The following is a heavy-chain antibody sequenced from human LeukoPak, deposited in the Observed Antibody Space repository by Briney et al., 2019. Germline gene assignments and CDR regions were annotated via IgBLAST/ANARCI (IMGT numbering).Heavy chain of an antibody. V-gene: IGHV4-59*12. CDR3: ARDYVGVAGTFDY. D-gene: IGHD6-19*01. CDR1: GGSISSYY. Sequence: SETLSLTCTVSGGSISSYYWSWIRQPPGKGLEWIGYIYYSGGTNYNPSLKSRVTISVDTSKNQFSLKLSSVTAADTAVYFCARDYVGVAGTFDYWGQGTLVTVSS. CDR2: IYYSGGT. J-gene: IGHJ4*02.